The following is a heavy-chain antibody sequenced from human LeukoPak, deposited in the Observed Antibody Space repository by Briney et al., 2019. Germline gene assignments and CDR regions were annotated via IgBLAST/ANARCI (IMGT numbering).Heavy chain of an antibody. CDR2: IAANGDS. CDR3: ARGYSYRFDY. V-gene: IGHV3-13*01. D-gene: IGHD4-11*01. Sequence: PGGALRLSCAASVFAFYNYDMHCVRHTGKDLEWVSVIAANGDSYYAGSVKGRFTISRDNGNNALYLQMNSLRDGDTAVYYCARGYSYRFDYWGQGTLVTVSS. J-gene: IGHJ4*02. CDR1: VFAFYNYD.